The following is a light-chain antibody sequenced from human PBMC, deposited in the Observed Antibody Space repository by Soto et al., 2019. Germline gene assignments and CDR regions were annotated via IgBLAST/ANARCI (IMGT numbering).Light chain of an antibody. V-gene: IGKV1-33*01. J-gene: IGKJ4*01. CDR1: QDISNY. CDR3: QQYENPLLT. Sequence: DIPMTQSPSSLSASVGDRVTITCQASQDISNYLNWYQQKPGKAPKLLIYDASNLETGVPSRFSGSVSGTDFTVTISGLQPEDTATYYCQQYENPLLTFGGGTKVEIK. CDR2: DAS.